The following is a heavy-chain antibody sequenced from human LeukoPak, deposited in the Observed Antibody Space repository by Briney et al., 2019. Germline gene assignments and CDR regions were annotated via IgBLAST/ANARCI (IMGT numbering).Heavy chain of an antibody. CDR3: ARDNIRYSVDF. V-gene: IGHV3-48*03. CDR1: GFTFSSYE. CDR2: ISSSGSNM. J-gene: IGHJ4*02. Sequence: GGSLRLSCAASGFTFSSYEMNWVRQAPRKGLEWVSYISSSGSNMYYADSVKGRFTISRDNAKNSLYLQMDSLRAEDTAVYYCARDNIRYSVDFWGQGTLVIVSS. D-gene: IGHD2-15*01.